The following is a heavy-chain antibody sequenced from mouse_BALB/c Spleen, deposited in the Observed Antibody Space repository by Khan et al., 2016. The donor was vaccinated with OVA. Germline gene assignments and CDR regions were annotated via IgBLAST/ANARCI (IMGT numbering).Heavy chain of an antibody. V-gene: IGHV2-6*02. J-gene: IGHJ4*01. CDR1: GFSLTSYF. Sequence: QVQLKESGPGLVAPSQSLSITFTVSGFSLTSYFVHWVLQPPGPGLEWLVVIWSDGSTNYNSVLKSRLSISKDNPKSQVFLKMNSLQTDDTAIYYCARWFDGYSSLYAMDYWGQGTSVTVSS. CDR2: IWSDGST. D-gene: IGHD2-3*01. CDR3: ARWFDGYSSLYAMDY.